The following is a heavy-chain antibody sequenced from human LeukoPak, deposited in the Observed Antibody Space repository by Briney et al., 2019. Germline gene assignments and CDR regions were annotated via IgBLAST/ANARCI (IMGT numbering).Heavy chain of an antibody. J-gene: IGHJ4*02. Sequence: PGGSLRLSCAVSGFTFSSYWMSWVRQAPGKGLEWVANIKEDGSEKYYVDSVKGRFTISRDNAKNSLYLQMNSLRAEDTAVYYCARRGKYDSSGYYESYAYYFDYWGQGTLVTVSS. D-gene: IGHD3-22*01. CDR3: ARRGKYDSSGYYESYAYYFDY. V-gene: IGHV3-7*01. CDR2: IKEDGSEK. CDR1: GFTFSSYW.